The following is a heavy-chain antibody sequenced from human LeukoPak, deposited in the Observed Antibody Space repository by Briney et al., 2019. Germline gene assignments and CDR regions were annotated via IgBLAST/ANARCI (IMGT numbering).Heavy chain of an antibody. CDR3: ARRSYSGSYNY. Sequence: SETLSLTCTVSGGSISSYYWSWIRQPPGKGLEWIGYIYYSGSTNYSPSLKSRVTISVDTSKNQFSLKLSSVTAADTAVYYCARRSYSGSYNYWGQGTLVTVSS. CDR1: GGSISSYY. J-gene: IGHJ4*02. V-gene: IGHV4-59*08. CDR2: IYYSGST. D-gene: IGHD1-26*01.